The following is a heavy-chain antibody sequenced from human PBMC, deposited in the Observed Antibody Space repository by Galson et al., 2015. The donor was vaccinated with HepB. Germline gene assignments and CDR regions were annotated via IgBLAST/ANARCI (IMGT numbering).Heavy chain of an antibody. CDR1: GFTFSNTW. Sequence: SLRLSCAASGFTFSNTWMSWVRQAPGRGLEWVGHIKSKTDGGTTDYAAPVKGRFTISRDDSKDTLYLQMNSPKTDDTAVYYCTTDVYFSSYWSWIDPWGQGTLVTVSS. D-gene: IGHD6-19*01. V-gene: IGHV3-15*01. CDR2: IKSKTDGGTT. J-gene: IGHJ5*02. CDR3: TTDVYFSSYWSWIDP.